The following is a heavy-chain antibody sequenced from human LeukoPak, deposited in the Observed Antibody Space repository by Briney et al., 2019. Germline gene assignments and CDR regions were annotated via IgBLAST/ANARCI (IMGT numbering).Heavy chain of an antibody. Sequence: GASVKVSCKASGYTFTGYYMHWVRQAPGQGLEWMGWINPNSGGTNYAQKFQGRVTMARDTSISTAYMELSRLRSEDTAVYYCARGRRGIAAAGFDYWGQGTLVTVSS. CDR1: GYTFTGYY. V-gene: IGHV1-2*02. D-gene: IGHD6-13*01. J-gene: IGHJ4*02. CDR2: INPNSGGT. CDR3: ARGRRGIAAAGFDY.